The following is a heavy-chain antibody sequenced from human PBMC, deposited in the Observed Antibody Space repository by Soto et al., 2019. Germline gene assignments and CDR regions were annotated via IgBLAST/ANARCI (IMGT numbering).Heavy chain of an antibody. V-gene: IGHV1-8*01. J-gene: IGHJ4*02. D-gene: IGHD6-13*01. CDR2: INPNSGNT. CDR3: ARGHSSSWYVCDY. Sequence: QVQLVQSGAEVKKPGASVKVSCKASGYTFTSYDINWVRQATGQGLEWMGWINPNSGNTDYAQKFQGRVTMTRNTSIRTAYMELSSLRSDDTAVYYCARGHSSSWYVCDYWGQGTLVTVSS. CDR1: GYTFTSYD.